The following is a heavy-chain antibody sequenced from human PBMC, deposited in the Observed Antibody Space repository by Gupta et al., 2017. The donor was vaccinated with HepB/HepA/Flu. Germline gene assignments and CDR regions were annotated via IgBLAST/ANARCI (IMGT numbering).Heavy chain of an antibody. CDR1: GFTFSSYA. D-gene: IGHD3-3*01. CDR3: AKVRFYDFWSGYWFDC. Sequence: EVQLLESGGGLVQPGGSLRLSCAASGFTFSSYAMSWVRQAPGKGLEWVSAISGSGGSTYYADSVKGRFTISRDNSKNTLYLQMNSLRAEDTAVYYCAKVRFYDFWSGYWFDCWGQGTLVTVSS. J-gene: IGHJ4*02. CDR2: ISGSGGST. V-gene: IGHV3-23*01.